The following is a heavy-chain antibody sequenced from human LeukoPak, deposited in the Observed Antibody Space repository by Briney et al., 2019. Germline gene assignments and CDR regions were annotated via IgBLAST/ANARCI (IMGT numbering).Heavy chain of an antibody. CDR2: INPNSGGT. D-gene: IGHD3-10*01. CDR3: ARDRPLDADDYYGFYYFDY. Sequence: ASVKVSCKASGYTFTGYYMHWVRQAPGQGLEWMGWINPNSGGTNHAQKFQGRVTMTRDTFISTAYMELSRLRSDDTAVYYCARDRPLDADDYYGFYYFDYWGQGTLVTVSS. CDR1: GYTFTGYY. V-gene: IGHV1-2*02. J-gene: IGHJ4*02.